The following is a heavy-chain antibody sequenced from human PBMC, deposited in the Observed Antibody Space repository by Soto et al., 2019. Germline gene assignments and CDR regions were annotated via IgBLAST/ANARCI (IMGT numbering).Heavy chain of an antibody. CDR2: IWYDGSNK. CDR3: ARDKGDYYDSSRIDAFDI. Sequence: GGSLRLSCAASGFTFSSYGMHWVRQAPGKGLEWVAVIWYDGSNKYYADSVKGRFTISRDNSKNTLYLQMNSLRAEDTAVYYCARDKGDYYDSSRIDAFDIWGQGTMVTVSS. J-gene: IGHJ3*02. CDR1: GFTFSSYG. V-gene: IGHV3-33*01. D-gene: IGHD3-22*01.